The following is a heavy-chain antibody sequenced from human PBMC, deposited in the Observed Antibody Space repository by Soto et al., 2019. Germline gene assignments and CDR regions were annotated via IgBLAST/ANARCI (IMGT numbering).Heavy chain of an antibody. J-gene: IGHJ4*02. CDR2: ISYDGSNK. Sequence: GGSLRLSFAASGFTFSSYAMHWVRQAPGKGLEWVSFISYDGSNKYYADSVKVRFTISTDNSKKTLYLQMNSLRAEDTAVYYCARDVTPPAAYYFHXWGQGTLVTVSX. CDR1: GFTFSSYA. CDR3: ARDVTPPAAYYFHX. D-gene: IGHD4-4*01. V-gene: IGHV3-30-3*01.